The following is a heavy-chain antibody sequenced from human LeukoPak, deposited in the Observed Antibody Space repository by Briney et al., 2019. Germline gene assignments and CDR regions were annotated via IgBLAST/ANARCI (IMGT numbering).Heavy chain of an antibody. CDR1: GFTFSSYS. D-gene: IGHD6-13*01. CDR3: ARDVSSSRVGSPFDY. Sequence: GGSLRLSCAASGFTFSSYSLNWVRQAPGKGLERVSYISSSSSTIYYADSVKGRFTISRDNAKNSLYLQMNSLRAEDTAVYYCARDVSSSRVGSPFDYWGQGTLVTVSS. J-gene: IGHJ4*02. CDR2: ISSSSSTI. V-gene: IGHV3-48*01.